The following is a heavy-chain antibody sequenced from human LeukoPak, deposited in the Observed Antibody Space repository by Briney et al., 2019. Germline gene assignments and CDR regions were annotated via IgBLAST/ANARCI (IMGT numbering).Heavy chain of an antibody. CDR3: ARDCSGTSCYTEGDY. Sequence: SETLSLTCTVSGGSISSYYWSWIRQPAGKGLEWIGRIYTSGSTNYNPSLKGRVTMSVDTSKNQFSLKLSSVTAADTAVYYCARDCSGTSCYTEGDYWGQGTLVTVSS. V-gene: IGHV4-4*07. D-gene: IGHD2-2*02. CDR2: IYTSGST. CDR1: GGSISSYY. J-gene: IGHJ4*02.